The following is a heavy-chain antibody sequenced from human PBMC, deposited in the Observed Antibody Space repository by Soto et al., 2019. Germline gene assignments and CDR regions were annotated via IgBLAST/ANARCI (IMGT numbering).Heavy chain of an antibody. CDR2: IYHSGSTYIYHSGST. V-gene: IGHV4-30-2*01. J-gene: IGHJ4*02. D-gene: IGHD5-12*01. CDR3: ARGAPDVDIVATIPLVA. CDR1: GGSISSGGYS. Sequence: SETLSLTCAVSGGSISSGGYSWSWIRQPPGKGLEWIGYIYHSGSTYIYHSGSTYYNPSLNSRVTISVDRSKNQFSLTLSSVTAADTAVYYCARGAPDVDIVATIPLVAWGQRTLVTVSS.